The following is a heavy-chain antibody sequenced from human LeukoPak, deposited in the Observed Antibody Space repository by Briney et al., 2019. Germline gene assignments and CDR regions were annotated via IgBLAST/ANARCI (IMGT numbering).Heavy chain of an antibody. V-gene: IGHV4-38-2*02. CDR3: TRYPKSSSSGWTAFDI. D-gene: IGHD6-19*01. CDR2: SGST. CDR1: GYSISSGYY. Sequence: SETLSLTCTVPGYSISSGYYWGWIRQPPGKGLEWIGSGSTYYNPSLKSRVTISVDTSKNQFSLKLSSVTAADTAVYYCTRYPKSSSSGWTAFDIWGQGTMITVSS. J-gene: IGHJ3*02.